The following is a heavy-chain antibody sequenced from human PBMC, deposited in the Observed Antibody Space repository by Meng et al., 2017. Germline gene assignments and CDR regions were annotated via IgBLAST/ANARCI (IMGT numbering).Heavy chain of an antibody. CDR3: ARDIVGATNFDY. Sequence: GESLKISCAASGFTFSSYGMHWVRQAPGKGLEWVAVIWYDGSNKYYADSVKGRFTISRDNSKNTLYLQMNSLRAEDTAVYYCARDIVGATNFDYWGQGTLVTVSS. V-gene: IGHV3-33*01. CDR1: GFTFSSYG. J-gene: IGHJ4*02. CDR2: IWYDGSNK. D-gene: IGHD1-26*01.